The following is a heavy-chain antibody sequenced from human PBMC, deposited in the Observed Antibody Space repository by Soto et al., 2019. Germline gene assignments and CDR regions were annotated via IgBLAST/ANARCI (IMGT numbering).Heavy chain of an antibody. Sequence: QITLKESGPPLVKPTQTLTLTCTFSGFSRSTSGVAVGWIRQPPGKALEWLAMIYWDDDKRYSPSLKNRLTITRDTAKNQVVLTMTNMDPVDTATYYWALRRGFEESSSWGQGTLVTVSS. D-gene: IGHD3-10*01. CDR3: ALRRGFEESSS. CDR2: IYWDDDK. J-gene: IGHJ4*02. V-gene: IGHV2-5*02. CDR1: GFSRSTSGVA.